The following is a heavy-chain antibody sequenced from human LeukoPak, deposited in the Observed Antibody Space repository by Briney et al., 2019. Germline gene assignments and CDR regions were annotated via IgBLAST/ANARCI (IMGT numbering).Heavy chain of an antibody. CDR1: SGFISNYY. D-gene: IGHD3-3*01. V-gene: IGHV4-4*07. Sequence: SETLSLTCSVSSGFISNYYWSWIRQPAGKGLEWIGRISTSGNTNYSPSLKGRVTMSVDTSKNQFFLNLRSVTAADTAVYYCARDSRYYDFWSGYLDYWGRGALVTVSS. CDR3: ARDSRYYDFWSGYLDY. J-gene: IGHJ4*02. CDR2: ISTSGNT.